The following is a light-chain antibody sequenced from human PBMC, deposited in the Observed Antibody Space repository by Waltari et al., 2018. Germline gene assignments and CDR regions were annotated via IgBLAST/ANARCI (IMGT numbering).Light chain of an antibody. CDR2: EGT. Sequence: QSALTQPAPVSGSPGQSITIPCTGTSSAFGRYNLVSWYQHHPGKAPKLMIYEGTQRPSGVSDRFSGSKSGDTASLTISGLQAEDEADYYCCSYVRDITWVFGGGTKLTVL. CDR1: SSAFGRYNL. V-gene: IGLV2-23*01. CDR3: CSYVRDITWV. J-gene: IGLJ3*02.